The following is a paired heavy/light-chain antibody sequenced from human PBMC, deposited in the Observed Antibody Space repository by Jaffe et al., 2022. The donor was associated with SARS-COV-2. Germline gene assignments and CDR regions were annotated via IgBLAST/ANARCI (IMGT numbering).Light chain of an antibody. Sequence: DIVMTQSPLSLPVTPGEPASISCRSSQSLLHSNGYNYLDWYLQKPGQSPQLLIYLGSNRASGVPDRFSGSGSGTDFTLKISRVEAEDVGVYYCMQALQTVFTFGPGTKVDIK. V-gene: IGKV2-28*01. CDR3: MQALQTVFT. J-gene: IGKJ3*01. CDR2: LGS. CDR1: QSLLHSNGYNY.
Heavy chain of an antibody. V-gene: IGHV4-39*01. J-gene: IGHJ6*02. CDR2: IYYSGST. Sequence: QLQLQESGPGLVKPSETLSLTCTVSGGSISSSSYYWGWIRQPPGKGLEWIGSIYYSGSTYYNPSLKSRVTISVDTSKNQFSLKLSSVTAADTAVYYCARQEAEQLGREYYYYGMDVWGQGTTVTVSS. CDR1: GGSISSSSYY. CDR3: ARQEAEQLGREYYYYGMDV. D-gene: IGHD6-6*01.